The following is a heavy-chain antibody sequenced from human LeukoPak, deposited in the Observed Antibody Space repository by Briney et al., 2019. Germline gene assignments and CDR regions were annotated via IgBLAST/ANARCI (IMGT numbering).Heavy chain of an antibody. V-gene: IGHV3-21*01. J-gene: IGHJ4*02. Sequence: GGSLRLSCAASGFTFSSYSMNWVRQAPGKGLEWVSAISGSGGNTYYADSVKGRFTISRDNAKKSVYLQMDSLRAEDTAVYYCARGSTYSSGWYTGFDYWGQGTLVTVSS. CDR2: ISGSGGNT. CDR1: GFTFSSYS. CDR3: ARGSTYSSGWYTGFDY. D-gene: IGHD6-19*01.